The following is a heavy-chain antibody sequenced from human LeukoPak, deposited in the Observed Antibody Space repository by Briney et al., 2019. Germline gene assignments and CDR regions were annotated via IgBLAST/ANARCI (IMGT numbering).Heavy chain of an antibody. CDR3: ARVVPQEQLDDTTQIYWYFDL. CDR2: ISYDGSNK. J-gene: IGHJ2*01. Sequence: PGRSLRLSCAASGFTFSRYAMHWVRQAPGKGLEWLAVISYDGSNKYYTDWLKGRFTISRDNSRNTLYLQMNSLMAEDTAVYYCARVVPQEQLDDTTQIYWYFDLWGRGTLVTVSS. CDR1: GFTFSRYA. V-gene: IGHV3-30-3*01. D-gene: IGHD6-6*01.